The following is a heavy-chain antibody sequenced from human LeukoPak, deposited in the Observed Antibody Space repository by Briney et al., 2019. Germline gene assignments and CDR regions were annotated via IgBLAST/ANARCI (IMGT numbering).Heavy chain of an antibody. V-gene: IGHV3-23*01. CDR3: AKVGSGSYYSPTVDY. Sequence: GGSLRLSCAASGFTFSSYALSWVRQAPGKGLEWVSAISGSGGSTYYADSVKGRFTISRDNSKNTLYLQMNSLRAEDTAVYYCAKVGSGSYYSPTVDYWGQGTLVTVSS. CDR2: ISGSGGST. J-gene: IGHJ4*02. CDR1: GFTFSSYA. D-gene: IGHD3-10*01.